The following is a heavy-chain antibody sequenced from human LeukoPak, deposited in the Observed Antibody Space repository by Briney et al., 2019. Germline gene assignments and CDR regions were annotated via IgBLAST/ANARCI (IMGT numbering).Heavy chain of an antibody. CDR3: ARGGDYCNSFDP. D-gene: IGHD4-17*01. CDR1: GGSIRGYY. J-gene: IGHJ5*02. Sequence: SETLSLTCSVSGGSIRGYYLNWIRQPPGKGLEWIGYIYYSGSTNYNPSLKSRVTISVDKSKRQFSLNLTSVTAADTAVYYCARGGDYCNSFDPWGQGTLVSVSS. V-gene: IGHV4-59*01. CDR2: IYYSGST.